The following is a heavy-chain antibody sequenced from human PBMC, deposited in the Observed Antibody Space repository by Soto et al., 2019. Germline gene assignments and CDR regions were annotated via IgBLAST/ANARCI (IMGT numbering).Heavy chain of an antibody. CDR1: GGSISSGDYF. D-gene: IGHD3-22*01. V-gene: IGHV4-30-4*01. Sequence: QVQLQESGPGLVKPSQTLSLTCTVSGGSISSGDYFWSWIRQPPGKGLEWIGYIYYSGSTYYNPSLTSRVTISVDTSRNQFSLKLSSVTAADTAVYYCARGARSGTFYYFDCWGQGTLVTVSS. CDR3: ARGARSGTFYYFDC. CDR2: IYYSGST. J-gene: IGHJ4*02.